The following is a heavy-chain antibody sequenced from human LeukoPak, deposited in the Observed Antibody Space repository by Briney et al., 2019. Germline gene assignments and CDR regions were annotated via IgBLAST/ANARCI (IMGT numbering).Heavy chain of an antibody. CDR2: MNPYSGNT. D-gene: IGHD2-8*01. CDR3: ARGNGNAKN. Sequence: ASVKVSCKASGYTFTTYDINWVRQATGQGLEWMGWMNPYSGNTGYAQKFQGRVTMTRNTSISTAYMELSSLRSEDTAMHYCARGNGNAKNWGQGTLVTVSS. CDR1: GYTFTTYD. V-gene: IGHV1-8*01. J-gene: IGHJ4*02.